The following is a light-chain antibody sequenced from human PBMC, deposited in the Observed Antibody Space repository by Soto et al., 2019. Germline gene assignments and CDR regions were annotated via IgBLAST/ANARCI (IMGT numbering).Light chain of an antibody. Sequence: QSALTQPAPVSGSPGQSITISCTGTSSDVGSYSLVSWYQHHPGKAPKLMIYEGSKRPSGVSNRFSGSKSGNTASLTISGLQAEDEADYYCCSYAGSDTLLFGGGTKVTVL. J-gene: IGLJ2*01. CDR3: CSYAGSDTLL. V-gene: IGLV2-23*01. CDR2: EGS. CDR1: SSDVGSYSL.